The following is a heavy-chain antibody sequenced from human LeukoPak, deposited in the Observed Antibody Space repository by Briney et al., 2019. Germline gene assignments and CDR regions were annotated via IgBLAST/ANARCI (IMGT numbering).Heavy chain of an antibody. CDR1: GFTFSSYW. Sequence: GGSLRLSCVASGFTFSSYWMHWVRQTPGKGLVWVSRINSDGSSTTYADSAKGRFTISRDNAKNTLYLQMNSLRAEDTAVYYCARDPRHYYGSGSNYTPPYFDYWGQGTLVTVSS. V-gene: IGHV3-74*01. D-gene: IGHD3-10*01. J-gene: IGHJ4*02. CDR2: INSDGSST. CDR3: ARDPRHYYGSGSNYTPPYFDY.